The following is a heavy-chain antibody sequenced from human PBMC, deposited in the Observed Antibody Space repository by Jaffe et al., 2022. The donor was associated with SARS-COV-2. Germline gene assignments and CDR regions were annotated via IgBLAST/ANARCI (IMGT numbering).Heavy chain of an antibody. CDR3: AKGGASPPGNWFDS. CDR1: GYTFNNHA. J-gene: IGHJ5*01. Sequence: QVQLVQSGADVKMPGASVKVACKASGYTFNNHAMHWVRQAPGQGLEWMGWIIVGSGNTKCSRRFEDRVTITRDTSARTVYMELSSLRSEDTAVYYCAKGGASPPGNWFDSWGQGTLVTVSS. CDR2: IIVGSGNT. V-gene: IGHV1-3*01.